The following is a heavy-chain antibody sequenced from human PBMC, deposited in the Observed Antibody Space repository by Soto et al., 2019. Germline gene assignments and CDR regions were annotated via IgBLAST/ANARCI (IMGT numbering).Heavy chain of an antibody. Sequence: GGSLRLSCAASGFTFSSYGMHWVRQAPGKGLEWVAVISYDGSNKYYADSVKGRFTISRDNSKNTLYLQMNSLRAEDTAVYYCAKDSQEQWLGDFDYWGQGTLVTVSS. D-gene: IGHD6-19*01. CDR1: GFTFSSYG. CDR3: AKDSQEQWLGDFDY. J-gene: IGHJ4*02. CDR2: ISYDGSNK. V-gene: IGHV3-30*18.